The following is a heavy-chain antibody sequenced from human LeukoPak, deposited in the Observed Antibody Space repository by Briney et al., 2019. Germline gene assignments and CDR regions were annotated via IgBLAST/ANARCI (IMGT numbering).Heavy chain of an antibody. CDR2: INPNSGNT. Sequence: ASVKVSCKASGYTFTSYDINWVRQATGQGLEWMGWINPNSGNTGYAQKFQGRITMTRNTSISAAYMELSSLRSEDTAVYYCATFSRSSLGYWGEGTLVTVSS. CDR3: ATFSRSSLGY. J-gene: IGHJ4*02. V-gene: IGHV1-8*01. D-gene: IGHD6-6*01. CDR1: GYTFTSYD.